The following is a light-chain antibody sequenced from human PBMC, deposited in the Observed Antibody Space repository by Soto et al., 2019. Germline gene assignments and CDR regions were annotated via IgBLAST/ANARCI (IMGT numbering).Light chain of an antibody. V-gene: IGKV1-5*03. CDR1: QSISSW. CDR2: KAS. CDR3: QQYNSYSPAWT. J-gene: IGKJ1*01. Sequence: DIQMTQSPSTRSASVGDRVTITCRASQSISSWLAWYQQKPGKAPKLLIYKASSLESGVPSRFSGSGSGTEFTLPISSLQPDDFATYYCQQYNSYSPAWTFGQGTKVEIK.